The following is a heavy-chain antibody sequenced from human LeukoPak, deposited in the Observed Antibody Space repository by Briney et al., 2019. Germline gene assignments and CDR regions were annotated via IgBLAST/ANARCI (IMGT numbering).Heavy chain of an antibody. V-gene: IGHV4-38-2*02. J-gene: IGHJ4*02. Sequence: PRGTLRLSCAASGFTFSSYGMSWVRQAPGKGLEWIGSVYHSGTTYHNPSLKSRVTMSVDTSKNQFSLTLTSVTAADTALYYCTRELAGTTVEDWGQGTLVTVSS. CDR1: GFTFSSYG. D-gene: IGHD1-1*01. CDR2: VYHSGTT. CDR3: TRELAGTTVED.